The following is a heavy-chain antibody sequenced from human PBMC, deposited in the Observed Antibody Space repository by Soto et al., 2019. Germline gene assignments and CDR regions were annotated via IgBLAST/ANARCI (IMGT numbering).Heavy chain of an antibody. CDR3: ARDLDYYDSSGYCTVDY. CDR1: GFTFSSYA. V-gene: IGHV3-30-3*01. Sequence: QVQLVESGGGVVQPGRSLRLSCAASGFTFSSYAMHWVRQAPGKGLEWVAVISYDGSNKYYADSVKGRFTISRDNSKNTLYLQMNSLRAEDTAVYYCARDLDYYDSSGYCTVDYWGQGTLVTVSS. J-gene: IGHJ4*02. CDR2: ISYDGSNK. D-gene: IGHD3-22*01.